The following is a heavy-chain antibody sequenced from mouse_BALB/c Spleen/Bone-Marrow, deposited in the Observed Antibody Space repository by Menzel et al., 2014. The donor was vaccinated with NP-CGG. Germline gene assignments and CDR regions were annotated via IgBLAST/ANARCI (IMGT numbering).Heavy chain of an antibody. V-gene: IGHV1-69*01. CDR1: GYTFTDYW. CDR2: IDTSDSYT. CDR3: ARSAGYWYFDV. Sequence: VQLVESGAEPVMPGASVKMSCKASGYTFTDYWMHWVKQRPGQGLEWIGAIDTSDSYTSYNQKFKGKATLTVDESSSPAYMQLSSLTSEDSAVYYCARSAGYWYFDVWGAGTTVTVSS. D-gene: IGHD1-2*01. J-gene: IGHJ1*01.